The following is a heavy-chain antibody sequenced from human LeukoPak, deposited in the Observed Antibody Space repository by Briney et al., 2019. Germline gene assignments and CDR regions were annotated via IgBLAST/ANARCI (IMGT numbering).Heavy chain of an antibody. V-gene: IGHV1-2*06. CDR2: INPNSGGT. CDR1: GYTFTGYY. D-gene: IGHD3-22*01. Sequence: ASVKVSCKASGYTFTGYYMHWVRQAPGQGLEWMGRINPNSGGTNYAQKFQGRVTMTRDTSISTAYMELSRLRSDDTAVYYRARGSMTMIVVAASGPDYWGQGTLVTVSS. J-gene: IGHJ4*02. CDR3: ARGSMTMIVVAASGPDY.